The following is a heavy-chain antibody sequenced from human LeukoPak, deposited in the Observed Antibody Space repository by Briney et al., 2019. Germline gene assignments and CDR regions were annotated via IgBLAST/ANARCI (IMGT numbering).Heavy chain of an antibody. Sequence: GGSLRLSCAASGFTFSSYAMHWVRQAPGKGLEWVAVISYDGSNKYYADSVKGRFTISRDNSKNTLYLQMNSLRAEDTAVYYCARVLSGWAPLFDYWGQGTLVTVSS. V-gene: IGHV3-30*04. CDR1: GFTFSSYA. D-gene: IGHD6-19*01. J-gene: IGHJ4*02. CDR3: ARVLSGWAPLFDY. CDR2: ISYDGSNK.